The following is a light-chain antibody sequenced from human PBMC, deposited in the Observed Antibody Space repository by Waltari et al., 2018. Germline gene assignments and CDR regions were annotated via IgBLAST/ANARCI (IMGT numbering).Light chain of an antibody. CDR1: SSDVGSDNL. CDR3: CSYAGSSFVV. Sequence: QSALTQPASVSGSPGQSITISCTGTSSDVGSDNLVSWYQQHPSKAPKPMLYEVSKRPSGVSNRFSGSKSGNTASLTISGLHAEDEADYYCCSYAGSSFVVFGGGTKLTVL. J-gene: IGLJ2*01. V-gene: IGLV2-23*02. CDR2: EVS.